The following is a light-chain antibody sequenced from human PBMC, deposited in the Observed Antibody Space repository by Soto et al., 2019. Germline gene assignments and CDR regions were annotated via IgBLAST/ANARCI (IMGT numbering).Light chain of an antibody. CDR2: DAS. J-gene: IGKJ1*01. CDR1: QSFSGT. CDR3: QQYDTYSRT. V-gene: IGKV1-5*01. Sequence: DIQMTQSPSSLSASVGDGVTITCRASQSFSGTLAWYQQKPGKAPKLLIYDASSLERGVPSRFSGSGSGTEFTLTISSLQPDDFATYYCQQYDTYSRTFGQGTKVDIK.